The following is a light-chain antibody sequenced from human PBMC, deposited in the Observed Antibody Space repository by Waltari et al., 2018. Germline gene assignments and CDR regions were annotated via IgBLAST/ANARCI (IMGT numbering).Light chain of an antibody. Sequence: DLQMPQSPSTLSASVGYRVTITCRASQRISNWVAWYQQKPGKAPHLLIYKASTSEGGVPSRFSGSGSGTEFTLTISSLQPDDFATYYCQQYNSFSFTFGPGTKVDI. CDR2: KAS. CDR3: QQYNSFSFT. J-gene: IGKJ3*01. V-gene: IGKV1-5*03. CDR1: QRISNW.